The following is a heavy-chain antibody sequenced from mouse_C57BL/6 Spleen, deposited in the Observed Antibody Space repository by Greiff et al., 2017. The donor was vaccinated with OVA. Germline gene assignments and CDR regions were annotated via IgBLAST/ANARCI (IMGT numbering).Heavy chain of an antibody. CDR2: IDPSDSYT. Sequence: QVQLQQSGAELVKPGASVKLSCKASGYTFTSYWMQWVKQRPGQGLEWIGEIDPSDSYTNYNQKFKGKATLTVDTSSSTAYMQLSSLTSEDSAVYYCARSSGNYTWFAYWGQGTLVTVSA. CDR1: GYTFTSYW. CDR3: ARSSGNYTWFAY. D-gene: IGHD2-1*01. V-gene: IGHV1-50*01. J-gene: IGHJ3*01.